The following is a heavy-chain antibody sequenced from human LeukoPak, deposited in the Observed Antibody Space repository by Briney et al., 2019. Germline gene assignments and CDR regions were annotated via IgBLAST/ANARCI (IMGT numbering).Heavy chain of an antibody. CDR2: IDPSDSYT. Sequence: GESLTISCKGSGYSFNTYWIGWVRQMPGKGLEWLARIDPSDSYTNYSPSFKGHVTVSADRSISTAFLQWSSLKASDTATYYCARIPRDNGDYPFRFDHWGQGTLVTVSS. V-gene: IGHV5-10-1*01. CDR3: ARIPRDNGDYPFRFDH. J-gene: IGHJ4*02. D-gene: IGHD4-17*01. CDR1: GYSFNTYW.